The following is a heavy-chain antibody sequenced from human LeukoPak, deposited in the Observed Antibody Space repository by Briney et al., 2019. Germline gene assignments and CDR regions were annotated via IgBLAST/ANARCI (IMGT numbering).Heavy chain of an antibody. CDR2: MNPNSGNT. V-gene: IGHV1-8*01. J-gene: IGHJ6*03. CDR1: GYTFTSYD. CDR3: ARESAKRYMDV. Sequence: GASVKVSCKASGYTFTSYDINWVRQTTGQGLEWMGWMNPNSGNTGYAQKFQGRVTMTRNTSISTAYMELSSLRSEDTAVYYRARESAKRYMDVWGKGTTVTVSS.